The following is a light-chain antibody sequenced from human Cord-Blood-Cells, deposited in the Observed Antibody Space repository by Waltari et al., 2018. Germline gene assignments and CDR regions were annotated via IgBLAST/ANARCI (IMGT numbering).Light chain of an antibody. V-gene: IGKV1-5*03. J-gene: IGKJ2*04. CDR1: QSISSW. CDR2: KAS. CDR3: QQYNSYSCS. Sequence: DIQMTQSPSTLSASVGDRVTLTCRASQSISSWLAWDQQKPGKATTLLIYKASSLERGVPSRFSGSGAGTEFTLTISCLQPDDFATYYCQQYNSYSCSFGQGTKLEMK.